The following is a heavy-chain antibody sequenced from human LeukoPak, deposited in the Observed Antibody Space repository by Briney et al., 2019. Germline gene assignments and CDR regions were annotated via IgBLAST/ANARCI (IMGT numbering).Heavy chain of an antibody. CDR1: GYTFTSYG. V-gene: IGHV1-18*01. Sequence: GASAKVSCKASGYTFTSYGISWVRQAPGQGLEWMGWISAYNGNTNYAQKLQGRVTMTTDTSTSTAYMELRSLRSDDTAVYYCARDLDPRLLWFGELFGWFDPWGQGTLVTVSS. CDR3: ARDLDPRLLWFGELFGWFDP. D-gene: IGHD3-10*01. CDR2: ISAYNGNT. J-gene: IGHJ5*02.